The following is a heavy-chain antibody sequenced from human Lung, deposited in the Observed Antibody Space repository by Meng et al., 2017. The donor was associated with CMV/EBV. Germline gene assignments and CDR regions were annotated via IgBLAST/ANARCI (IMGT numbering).Heavy chain of an antibody. CDR3: AKDNDYDSSGYYYDY. CDR2: ITWDGIST. Sequence: GGSLRLSXEASGFSFDDYAMHWVRQAPGKGLEWVSLITWDGISTYYADSVKGRFTISRDNSKNFLYLEMHSLRAEDSAFYYCAKDNDYDSSGYYYDYWGQGTLVTVSS. J-gene: IGHJ4*02. D-gene: IGHD3-22*01. CDR1: GFSFDDYA. V-gene: IGHV3-43D*04.